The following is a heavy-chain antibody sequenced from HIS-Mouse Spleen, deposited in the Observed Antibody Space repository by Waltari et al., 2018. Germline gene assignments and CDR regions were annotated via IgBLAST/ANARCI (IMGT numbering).Heavy chain of an antibody. CDR3: AKDRGSPLYFDY. V-gene: IGHV3-30*18. CDR2: ISYDGSNK. CDR1: GFTFSSYG. D-gene: IGHD1-26*01. J-gene: IGHJ4*02. Sequence: QVQLVESGGGVVQPGRSLRLSCAASGFTFSSYGMHWVRQAPGKGRGWVAVISYDGSNKYYADSVKGRFTISRDNSKNTLYLQMNSLRAEDTAVYYCAKDRGSPLYFDYWGQGTLVTVSS.